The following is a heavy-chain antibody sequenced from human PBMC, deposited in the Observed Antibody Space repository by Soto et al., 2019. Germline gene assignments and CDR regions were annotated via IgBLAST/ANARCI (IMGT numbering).Heavy chain of an antibody. V-gene: IGHV4-39*01. J-gene: IGHJ5*02. CDR1: GGSISSSSYY. CDR3: ARRYYDTLTGYELYYNWFDP. D-gene: IGHD3-9*01. Sequence: SETLSLTCTVSGGSISSSSYYWGWIRQPPGKGLEWIGSIYYSGSTYYNPSLKSRVTISVDTSKNQFSLKLSSVTAADTAVYYCARRYYDTLTGYELYYNWFDPWGQGPLVT. CDR2: IYYSGST.